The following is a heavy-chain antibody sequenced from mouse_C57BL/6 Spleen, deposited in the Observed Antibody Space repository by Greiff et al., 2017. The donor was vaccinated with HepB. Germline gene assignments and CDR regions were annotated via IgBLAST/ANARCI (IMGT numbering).Heavy chain of an antibody. CDR2: ISYDGSN. D-gene: IGHD2-5*01. CDR3: AIYSNYLRSPFAY. J-gene: IGHJ3*01. V-gene: IGHV3-6*01. CDR1: GYSITSGYY. Sequence: EVKLVESGPGLVKPSQSLSLTCSVTGYSITSGYYWNWIRQFPGNKLEWMGYISYDGSNNYNPSLKNRISITRDTSKNQFFLKLNSVTTEDTATYYCAIYSNYLRSPFAYWGQGTLVTVSA.